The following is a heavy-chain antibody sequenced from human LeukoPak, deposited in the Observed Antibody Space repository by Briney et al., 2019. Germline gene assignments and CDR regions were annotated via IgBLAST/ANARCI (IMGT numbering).Heavy chain of an antibody. V-gene: IGHV4-39*01. CDR3: ARVGYDRSGYYLRPFDY. CDR1: GGALNSTRYH. Sequence: SETLSLTCTVSGGALNSTRYHWGWIRQPPGKGLEWIGTIYNRGSTFYNPSLESRVTISVDTSKSQFSLRLTSVTAAGTAVYHCARVGYDRSGYYLRPFDYWGQGTLVTVSS. D-gene: IGHD3-22*01. J-gene: IGHJ4*02. CDR2: IYNRGST.